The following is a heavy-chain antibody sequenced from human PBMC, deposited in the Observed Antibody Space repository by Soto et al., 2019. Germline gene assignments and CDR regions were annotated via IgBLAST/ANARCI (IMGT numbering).Heavy chain of an antibody. J-gene: IGHJ4*02. CDR3: ARVGCSGGSCQRPFDY. Sequence: QVQLVQSGAEVKKPGASVKVSCKASGYTFTSYDINWVRQATGQGLEWMGWMNPNSGNTGYAQKFQGRVNMTRNTSLSTAYMELSSLRSEDTAVYYCARVGCSGGSCQRPFDYWGRGTLVTASS. CDR1: GYTFTSYD. V-gene: IGHV1-8*01. CDR2: MNPNSGNT. D-gene: IGHD2-15*01.